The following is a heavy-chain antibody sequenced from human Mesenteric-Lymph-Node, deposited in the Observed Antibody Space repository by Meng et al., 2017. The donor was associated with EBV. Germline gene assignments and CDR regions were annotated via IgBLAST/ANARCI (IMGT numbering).Heavy chain of an antibody. CDR3: ARRSGSYYGYFDY. Sequence: QVQPQESGPGLGKPSQTVSLTCAVSGGSIAGGSYWSWVRQPPGKGLEWIAFIHYSGDTYYNPSLKSRLTISVDTSKDQFSLRLRSVTAADTAVYYCARRSGSYYGYFDYWGQGTLVTVSS. V-gene: IGHV4-30-4*01. CDR1: GGSIAGGSY. J-gene: IGHJ4*02. D-gene: IGHD1-26*01. CDR2: IHYSGDT.